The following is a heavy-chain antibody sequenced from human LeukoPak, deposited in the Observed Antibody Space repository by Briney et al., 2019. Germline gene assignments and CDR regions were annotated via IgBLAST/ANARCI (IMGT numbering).Heavy chain of an antibody. J-gene: IGHJ3*02. CDR2: IYYSGST. CDR3: ARGEMATIEDAFDI. D-gene: IGHD5-24*01. Sequence: SETLSLTCTVSGGSISSYYWSWIRQPPGKGLERIGYIYYSGSTNYNPSLKSRVTISVDTSKNQFSLKLSSVTAADTAVYYCARGEMATIEDAFDIWGQGTMVTVSS. CDR1: GGSISSYY. V-gene: IGHV4-59*01.